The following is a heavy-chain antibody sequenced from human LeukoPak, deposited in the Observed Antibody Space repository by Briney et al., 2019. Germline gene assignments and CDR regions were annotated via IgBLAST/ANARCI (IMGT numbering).Heavy chain of an antibody. CDR2: IRYDGSNK. CDR1: GFIFTDYG. J-gene: IGHJ4*02. CDR3: AKSVQLLGDY. Sequence: GGSLRLSCAASGFIFTDYGMHWVRQAPGKGLEWVAFIRYDGSNKYYADSVKGRFTISRDNSKNTLYLQMNSLRAEDTAVYYCAKSVQLLGDYWGQGTLVTVSS. D-gene: IGHD2-2*01. V-gene: IGHV3-30*02.